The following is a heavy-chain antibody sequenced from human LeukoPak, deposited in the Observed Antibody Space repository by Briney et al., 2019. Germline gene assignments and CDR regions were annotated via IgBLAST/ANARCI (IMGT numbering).Heavy chain of an antibody. Sequence: GGSLRLSCAASGFTVSSNYMSWVRQAPGKGLEWVSGISGSGDNTYYADSVKGRFTISRDNSKNTLYVQVNSLGTEDTAVYYCARSHSGSYFYWGQGTLVTVSS. CDR2: SGSGDNT. V-gene: IGHV3-53*01. D-gene: IGHD1-26*01. CDR1: GFTVSSNY. CDR3: ARSHSGSYFY. J-gene: IGHJ4*02.